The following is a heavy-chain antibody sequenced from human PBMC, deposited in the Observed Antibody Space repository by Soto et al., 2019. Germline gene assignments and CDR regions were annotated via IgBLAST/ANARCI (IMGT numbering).Heavy chain of an antibody. J-gene: IGHJ4*02. V-gene: IGHV4-4*07. Sequence: ETLSLTCSVSGGHITSSFWSWIRQPVGKGLEWIGRIYTRGSPNYNPSLKSRVTMPVDTSTNQFSLKLRSVTPADTAVSYCANSPIMGVEVAGHFDNWGQGILVTVSS. D-gene: IGHD3-16*01. CDR2: IYTRGSP. CDR3: ANSPIMGVEVAGHFDN. CDR1: GGHITSSF.